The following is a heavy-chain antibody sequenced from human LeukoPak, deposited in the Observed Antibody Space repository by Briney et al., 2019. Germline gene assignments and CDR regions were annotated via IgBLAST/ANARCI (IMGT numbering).Heavy chain of an antibody. D-gene: IGHD3-22*01. Sequence: SETLSLTCTVSGGSIIRTDYYWGWIRQPPGKGLEWIGSIYHSGSTYYNPSLESRVSVSVDTSKSQFSLRLSSVTAEDTAVYYCATYSSLNRREFQYWGQGTLLTVSS. V-gene: IGHV4-39*01. CDR2: IYHSGST. J-gene: IGHJ1*01. CDR3: ATYSSLNRREFQY. CDR1: GGSIIRTDYY.